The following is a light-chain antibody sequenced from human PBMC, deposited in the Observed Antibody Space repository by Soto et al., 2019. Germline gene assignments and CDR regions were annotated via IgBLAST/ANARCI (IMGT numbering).Light chain of an antibody. CDR1: QGISSY. Sequence: LTQSPSFLSASVGDRVTITCRASQGISSYLAWYQQKPGQAPRLLIYDASNRATGIPARFSGSGSGTDFTLTISRLEPEDFAVYYCQQYGNSAWTFGQGTKVDIK. J-gene: IGKJ1*01. V-gene: IGKV3-11*01. CDR2: DAS. CDR3: QQYGNSAWT.